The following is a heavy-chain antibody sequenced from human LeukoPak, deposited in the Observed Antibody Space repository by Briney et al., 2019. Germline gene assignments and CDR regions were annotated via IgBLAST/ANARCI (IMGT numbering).Heavy chain of an antibody. CDR2: ISYDGSNK. CDR3: TKEWEAMVRGVIIPTDY. V-gene: IGHV3-30*18. Sequence: GGSLRLSCAASGFTFSSYGMHWVRQAPGKGLEWVAVISYDGSNKYYADSVKGRFTISRDNSKNTLYLQMNSLRAEDTAVYYCTKEWEAMVRGVIIPTDYWGQGTLVTVSS. D-gene: IGHD3-10*01. CDR1: GFTFSSYG. J-gene: IGHJ4*02.